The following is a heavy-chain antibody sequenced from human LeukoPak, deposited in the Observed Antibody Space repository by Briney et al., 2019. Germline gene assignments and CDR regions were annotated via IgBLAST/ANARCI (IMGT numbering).Heavy chain of an antibody. CDR2: IYYSGST. V-gene: IGHV4-61*05. CDR1: GGSISSRTYY. Sequence: SETLSLTCPVSGGSISSRTYYWGWFRQPPGKGLEWIGYIYYSGSTNYNPSLKSRVTISVDTSKNQFSLKLSSVTAADTAVYYCARAGEAVSSPYFDYWGQGTLVTVSS. J-gene: IGHJ4*02. CDR3: ARAGEAVSSPYFDY. D-gene: IGHD3-10*01.